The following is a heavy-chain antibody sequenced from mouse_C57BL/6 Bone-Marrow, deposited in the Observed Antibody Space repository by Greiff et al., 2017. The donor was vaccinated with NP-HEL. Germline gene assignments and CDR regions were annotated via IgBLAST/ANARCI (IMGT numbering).Heavy chain of an antibody. CDR1: GYAFSSSW. CDR2: IYPGDGDT. D-gene: IGHD4-1*01. V-gene: IGHV1-82*01. CDR3: AEGLGRNY. J-gene: IGHJ2*01. Sequence: VKLQESGPELVKPGASVKISCKASGYAFSSSWMNWVKQRPGKGLEWIGRIYPGDGDTNYNGKFKGKATLTADKSSSTAYMQLSSLTSEDSAVYFCAEGLGRNYWGQGTTLTVSS.